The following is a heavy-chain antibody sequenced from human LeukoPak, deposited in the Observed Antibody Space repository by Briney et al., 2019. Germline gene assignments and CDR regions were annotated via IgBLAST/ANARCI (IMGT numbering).Heavy chain of an antibody. Sequence: ASVKVSCKASGYTFTGYYMHWVRQAPGQGLEWMGWINPNSGGTNYAQKFQGRVTMTRDTSISTAYMELSRLRSDDTAVYYCARVSGWYEAWDYFDYWGQGTLVTVSS. J-gene: IGHJ4*02. CDR1: GYTFTGYY. CDR3: ARVSGWYEAWDYFDY. CDR2: INPNSGGT. D-gene: IGHD6-19*01. V-gene: IGHV1-2*02.